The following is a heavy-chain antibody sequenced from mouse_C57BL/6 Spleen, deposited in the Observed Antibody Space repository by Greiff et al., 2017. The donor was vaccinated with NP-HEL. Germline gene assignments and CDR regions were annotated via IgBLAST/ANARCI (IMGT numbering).Heavy chain of an antibody. D-gene: IGHD1-1*01. CDR2: INPSNGGP. V-gene: IGHV1-53*01. Sequence: QVHVKQPGTELVKPGASVKLSCKASGYTFTSYWMHWVKQRPGQGLEWIGNINPSNGGPNYNEKFQSKATLTEDKSSSAAYMQLSSLTSEDSAVYYCAKWSKFITTVGGYFDVWGTGTTVTVSS. CDR3: AKWSKFITTVGGYFDV. J-gene: IGHJ1*03. CDR1: GYTFTSYW.